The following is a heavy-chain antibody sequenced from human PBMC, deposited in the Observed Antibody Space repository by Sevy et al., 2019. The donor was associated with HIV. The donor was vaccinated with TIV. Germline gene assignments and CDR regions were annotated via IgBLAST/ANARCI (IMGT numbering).Heavy chain of an antibody. D-gene: IGHD3-10*01. CDR2: ISGLSNYI. CDR1: GFTFSSYN. Sequence: GGSLRLSCAASGFTFSSYNMNWVRQAPGKGLEWVSSISGLSNYIYYADSMKGRFTIPRDNAKNTLNLQMNSLRGDDTAVYFCARGPPDGSYDYFDSWGQGILVTVSS. J-gene: IGHJ4*02. CDR3: ARGPPDGSYDYFDS. V-gene: IGHV3-21*06.